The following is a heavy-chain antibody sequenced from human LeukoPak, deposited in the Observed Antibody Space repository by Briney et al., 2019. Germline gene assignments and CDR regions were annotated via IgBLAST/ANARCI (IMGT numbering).Heavy chain of an antibody. Sequence: PGGSLRLSCAASGFTFSNYDIHWVRQPTGKGLEWVSAIGTAGDTYYPGSVKGRFTISRENAKNSLYLQMNSLRAGDTAVYYCARGFGITFGGVITIAFDIWGQGTMVTVSS. CDR2: IGTAGDT. V-gene: IGHV3-13*01. CDR1: GFTFSNYD. J-gene: IGHJ3*02. D-gene: IGHD3-16*02. CDR3: ARGFGITFGGVITIAFDI.